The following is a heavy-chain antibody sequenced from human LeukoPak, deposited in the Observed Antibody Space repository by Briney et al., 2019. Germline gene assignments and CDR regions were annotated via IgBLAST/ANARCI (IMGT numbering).Heavy chain of an antibody. CDR2: IYYSGST. CDR1: GGSISSSSYY. V-gene: IGHV4-39*07. Sequence: PSETLSLTCTVSGGSISSSSYYWGWIRQPPGKGLEWIGSIYYSGSTYYNPSLKSRVTISVDTSKNQFSLKLSSVTAADTAVYYCARVAHRETHAFDIWGQGTMVTVSS. CDR3: ARVAHRETHAFDI. J-gene: IGHJ3*02.